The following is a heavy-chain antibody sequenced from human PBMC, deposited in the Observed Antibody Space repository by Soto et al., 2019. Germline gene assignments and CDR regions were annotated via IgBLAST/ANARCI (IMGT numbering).Heavy chain of an antibody. J-gene: IGHJ4*02. CDR2: ISAGGGST. D-gene: IGHD1-26*01. Sequence: GGSLRLSCAASGFTFSNYAMSWVRQAPGKGLEWVSAISAGGGSTNYADSVKGRFTISRDNSKNTLSLQMNSLRAEDTAVYFCAKAVSGSSFDSWGQGILVTVSS. V-gene: IGHV3-23*01. CDR3: AKAVSGSSFDS. CDR1: GFTFSNYA.